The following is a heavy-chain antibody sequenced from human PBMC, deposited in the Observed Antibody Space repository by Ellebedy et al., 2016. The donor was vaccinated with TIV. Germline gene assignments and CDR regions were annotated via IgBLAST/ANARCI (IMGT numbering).Heavy chain of an antibody. CDR2: INHSGST. J-gene: IGHJ4*02. D-gene: IGHD2-15*01. CDR1: GGSFSGYY. CDR3: AREGAGYCSGGSCYRSY. Sequence: SETLSLTXAVYGGSFSGYYWSWIRQPPGKGLEWIGEINHSGSTNYNPSLKSRVTISVDTSKNQFSLKLSSVTAADTAVYYCAREGAGYCSGGSCYRSYWGQGTLVTVSS. V-gene: IGHV4-34*01.